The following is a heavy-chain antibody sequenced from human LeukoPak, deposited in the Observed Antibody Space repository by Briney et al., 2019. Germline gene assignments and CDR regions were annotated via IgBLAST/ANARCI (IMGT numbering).Heavy chain of an antibody. Sequence: PGGSLRLSCAASGFTFSSYSMNWVRQAPGKGLEWVSSISSSSSYIYYADSVKGRFTISRDNAENTLYMEVNNLRAEDTGLYYCAREDALERLQWGQGTLVTVSS. J-gene: IGHJ4*02. V-gene: IGHV3-21*01. D-gene: IGHD6-25*01. CDR2: ISSSSSYI. CDR1: GFTFSSYS. CDR3: AREDALERLQ.